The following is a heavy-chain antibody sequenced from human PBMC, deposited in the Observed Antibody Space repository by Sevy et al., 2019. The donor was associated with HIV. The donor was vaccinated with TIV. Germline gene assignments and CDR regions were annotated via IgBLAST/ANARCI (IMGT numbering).Heavy chain of an antibody. Sequence: GGSLRLSCAASGFNFSPYAMHWVRQGPGKGLEWVATVSSDGTTRSYVDSIKGRFSLSRDNSKNTLYLQMNNLTPEDTAVYYCAKEGYYYDSRSSDWFGPWGPGALVTVSS. CDR3: AKEGYYYDSRSSDWFGP. D-gene: IGHD3-22*01. V-gene: IGHV3-30*18. CDR1: GFNFSPYA. CDR2: VSSDGTTR. J-gene: IGHJ5*02.